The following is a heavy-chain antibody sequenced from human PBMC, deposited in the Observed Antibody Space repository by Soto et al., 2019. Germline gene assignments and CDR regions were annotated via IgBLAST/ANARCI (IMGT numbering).Heavy chain of an antibody. D-gene: IGHD3-22*01. CDR2: ISYDGSNK. CDR3: SKDGGSSGYYSCYFDY. CDR1: GFTFSSYG. J-gene: IGHJ4*02. V-gene: IGHV3-30*18. Sequence: QVQLVESGGGVVQPGRSLRLSCAASGFTFSSYGMHWVRQAPGKGLEWVAVISYDGSNKYYADSVKGRFTISRDNSKNKLYLQMNSRRAEDTAVDYCSKDGGSSGYYSCYFDYWGQGTLVTVSS.